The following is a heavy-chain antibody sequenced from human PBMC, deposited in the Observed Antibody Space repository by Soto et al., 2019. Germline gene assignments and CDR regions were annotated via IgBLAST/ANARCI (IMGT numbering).Heavy chain of an antibody. D-gene: IGHD3-22*01. CDR3: ARSNDSSGYYYDYFVY. V-gene: IGHV4-59*01. CDR2: IYYSGST. J-gene: IGHJ4*02. Sequence: SETLSLTCTVSGGSISSYYWSWIRQPPGKGLEWIGYIYYSGSTNYNPSLKSRVTISVDTSKNQFSLKLSSVTAADTAVYYCARSNDSSGYYYDYFVYWGQGTLVTVSS. CDR1: GGSISSYY.